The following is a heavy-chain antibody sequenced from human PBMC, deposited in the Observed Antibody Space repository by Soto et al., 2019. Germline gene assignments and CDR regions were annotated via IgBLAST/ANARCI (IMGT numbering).Heavy chain of an antibody. CDR2: ISSSSSTI. CDR3: ARSGIYDSVYYYYGMDV. CDR1: GFTFSSYS. D-gene: IGHD3-3*01. V-gene: IGHV3-48*02. Sequence: LSLTCAASGFTFSSYSMNWVRQAPGKGLEWVSYISSSSSTIYYADSVKGRFTISRDNAKNSLYLQMNSLRDEDTAVYYCARSGIYDSVYYYYGMDVWGQGTTVTVSS. J-gene: IGHJ6*02.